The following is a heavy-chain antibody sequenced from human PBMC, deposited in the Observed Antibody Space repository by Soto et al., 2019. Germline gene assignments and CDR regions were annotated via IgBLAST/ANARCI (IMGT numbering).Heavy chain of an antibody. CDR3: ARGGYYGSGSSDY. D-gene: IGHD3-10*01. J-gene: IGHJ4*02. CDR2: INHSGST. V-gene: IGHV4-34*01. Sequence: QVQLQQWGAGLLKPSETLSLTCAVYGGSFSGYYWSWIRQPPGKGLEWIGEINHSGSTNYNPSLTSRFTISVATSKNQFSLKLSSVTAADTAVYYCARGGYYGSGSSDYWGQGTLVTVSS. CDR1: GGSFSGYY.